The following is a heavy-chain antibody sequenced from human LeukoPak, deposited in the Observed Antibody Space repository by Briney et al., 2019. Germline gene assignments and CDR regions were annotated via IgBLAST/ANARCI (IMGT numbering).Heavy chain of an antibody. Sequence: GGSLRLSCAASGFTFSSYWMSWVRQAPGKELEWVANIRQDGSEKYYVDSVKGRFTTSRDNAKKSLFLQMNSLRAEDTAVYYCARTGDYGSGRYFRPFDYWGQGTLVTVSS. J-gene: IGHJ4*02. D-gene: IGHD3-10*01. CDR2: IRQDGSEK. CDR3: ARTGDYGSGRYFRPFDY. V-gene: IGHV3-7*01. CDR1: GFTFSSYW.